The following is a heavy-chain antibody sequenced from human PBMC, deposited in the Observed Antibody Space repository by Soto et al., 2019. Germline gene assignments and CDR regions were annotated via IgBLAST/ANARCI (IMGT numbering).Heavy chain of an antibody. J-gene: IGHJ4*02. V-gene: IGHV3-11*06. Sequence: GGSLRLSCAASGFTFSDYYMSWIRQAPGKGLEWVSYISSSSSYTNYADSVKGRFTISRDNAKNSLYLQMNSLRAEDTAVYYCARERDILTGYHNFDYWGQGTLVTVSS. D-gene: IGHD3-9*01. CDR1: GFTFSDYY. CDR2: ISSSSSYT. CDR3: ARERDILTGYHNFDY.